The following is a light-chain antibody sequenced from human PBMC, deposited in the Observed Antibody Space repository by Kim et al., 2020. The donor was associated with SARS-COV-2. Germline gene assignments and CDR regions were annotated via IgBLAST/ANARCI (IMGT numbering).Light chain of an antibody. CDR1: QSISSY. Sequence: ASVGDRVTITCRASQSISSYLNWYQQKPGKAPKLLISAASSLQSGVPSRFSGSGSGTDFTLTISSLQPEDFATYYCQQSYSTPFTFGPGTKVDIK. CDR3: QQSYSTPFT. J-gene: IGKJ3*01. CDR2: AAS. V-gene: IGKV1-39*01.